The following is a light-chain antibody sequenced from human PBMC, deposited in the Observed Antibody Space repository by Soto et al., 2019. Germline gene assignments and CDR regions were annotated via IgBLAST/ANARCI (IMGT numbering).Light chain of an antibody. CDR2: GAS. CDR1: QSVSGGS. V-gene: IGKV3-20*01. J-gene: IGKJ1*01. CDR3: QQYGLSPRT. Sequence: EIVLTQSPGTLSLSPGERATLSCRASQSVSGGSLAWYQQRPGQAPRLLIYGASSRATGIPDRFSGSGSGTDFTLTITRLEPEDFAVYYCQQYGLSPRTFGQGTKVEIK.